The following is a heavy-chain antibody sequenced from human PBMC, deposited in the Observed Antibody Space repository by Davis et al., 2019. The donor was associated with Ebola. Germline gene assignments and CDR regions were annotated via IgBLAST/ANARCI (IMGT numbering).Heavy chain of an antibody. Sequence: SETLSLTCTVSGGSISSSSYYWGWIRQPPGKGLEWIGYIYYSGSTNYNPSLKSRVTISVDTSKNQFSLKLSSVTAADTAVYYCATSESSGRGGSFDSWGQGTLVTVSS. J-gene: IGHJ4*02. V-gene: IGHV4-61*05. CDR1: GGSISSSSYY. CDR2: IYYSGST. CDR3: ATSESSGRGGSFDS. D-gene: IGHD3-16*01.